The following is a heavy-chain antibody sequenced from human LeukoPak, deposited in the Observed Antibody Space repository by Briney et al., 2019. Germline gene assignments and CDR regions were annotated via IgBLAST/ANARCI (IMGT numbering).Heavy chain of an antibody. CDR1: GFTFSSYA. J-gene: IGHJ4*02. CDR3: ARDLVAATDY. V-gene: IGHV3-30-3*01. D-gene: IGHD2-15*01. Sequence: GRSLRLSCAASGFTFSSYAMHWVRQAPGKGLEWVAVISYDGSNKYYADSVKGRFTISRDNSKNTLYLQMNSLGAEDTAVYYCARDLVAATDYWGQGTLVTVSS. CDR2: ISYDGSNK.